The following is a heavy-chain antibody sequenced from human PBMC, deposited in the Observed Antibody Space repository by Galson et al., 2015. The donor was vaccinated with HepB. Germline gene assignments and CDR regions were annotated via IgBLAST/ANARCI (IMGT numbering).Heavy chain of an antibody. CDR2: ISSDGGHK. V-gene: IGHV3-74*01. J-gene: IGHJ4*02. CDR3: ARTYYSGSYFLPPNY. Sequence: SLRLSCAASGFTFSNAWMNWVRQAPGKGLVWVSRISSDGGHKNYADSVQGRFTISRDNAKNTLYLQMNSLRAEDTAVYYCARTYYSGSYFLPPNYWGQGTLVTVSS. CDR1: GFTFSNAW. D-gene: IGHD1-26*01.